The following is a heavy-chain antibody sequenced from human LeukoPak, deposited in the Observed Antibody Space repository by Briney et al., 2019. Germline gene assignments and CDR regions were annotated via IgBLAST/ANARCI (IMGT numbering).Heavy chain of an antibody. CDR1: GLSFGSFA. V-gene: IGHV3-23*01. Sequence: HPGRSLRLSRAASGLSFGSFAMSWVRQAPGKGLGLGTGIIGSGGTTFYADSVKGRFTISRDNSKNTLYLQMNGLRAEDTAIYYCAKKEGDTYSSWYKVVWGKGTTVTVSS. J-gene: IGHJ6*03. D-gene: IGHD2-15*01. CDR2: IIGSGGTT. CDR3: AKKEGDTYSSWYKVV.